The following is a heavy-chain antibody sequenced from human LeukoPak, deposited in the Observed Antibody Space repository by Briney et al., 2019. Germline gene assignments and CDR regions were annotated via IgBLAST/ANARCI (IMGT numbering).Heavy chain of an antibody. CDR1: GFIFSSYG. Sequence: GRSLRLSCASSGFIFSSYGMHWVRQAPGKGREWVAVIWYDGSNKYYADSVKGRFTISRDNSKNTLYLQMNSLRAEDTAVYYCARDPTEQQLVLHYFAYWGQGTLVTVSS. CDR3: ARDPTEQQLVLHYFAY. D-gene: IGHD6-13*01. J-gene: IGHJ4*02. V-gene: IGHV3-33*01. CDR2: IWYDGSNK.